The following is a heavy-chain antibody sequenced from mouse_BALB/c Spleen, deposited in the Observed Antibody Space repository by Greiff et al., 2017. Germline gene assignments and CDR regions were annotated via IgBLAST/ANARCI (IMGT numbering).Heavy chain of an antibody. CDR3: AREGSSEWFAY. CDR1: GYSITSDYA. J-gene: IGHJ3*01. CDR2: ISYSGST. V-gene: IGHV3-2*02. D-gene: IGHD1-1*01. Sequence: EVMLVESGPGLVKPSQSLSLTCTVTGYSITSDYAWNWIRQFPGNKLEWMGYISYSGSTSYNPSLKSRISITRDTSKNQFFLQLNSVTTEDTATYYCAREGSSEWFAYWGQGTLVTVSA.